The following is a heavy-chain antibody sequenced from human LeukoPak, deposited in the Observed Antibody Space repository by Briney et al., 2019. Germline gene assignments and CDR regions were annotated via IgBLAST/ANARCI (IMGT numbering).Heavy chain of an antibody. CDR3: ARGAPHYYDPAGYPDH. Sequence: GASVKVSCKASGYSFTGSYIHWVRQAPGQGLEWMGWLIPESGGTNYAQKFQGRVTMSRDTSTSTAYMEVSRLRADDMAVYFCARGAPHYYDPAGYPDHWGQGTLVTVSS. V-gene: IGHV1-2*02. D-gene: IGHD3-22*01. CDR2: LIPESGGT. CDR1: GYSFTGSY. J-gene: IGHJ5*02.